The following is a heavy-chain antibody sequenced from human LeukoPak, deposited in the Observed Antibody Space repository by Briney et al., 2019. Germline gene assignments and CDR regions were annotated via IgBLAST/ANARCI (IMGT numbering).Heavy chain of an antibody. J-gene: IGHJ4*02. CDR3: ARVGGHCTSTSCPPPDY. CDR1: GFSFKKFV. V-gene: IGHV3-64*04. Sequence: GGSLRLSCSASGFSFKKFVMHWVREAPGKGLESVSSISSNGNRVYYADSVKGRFTISRDNSKNTLYLQMDSLRAEDTALYYCARVGGHCTSTSCPPPDYWGQGTLVTVSS. D-gene: IGHD2-2*01. CDR2: ISSNGNRV.